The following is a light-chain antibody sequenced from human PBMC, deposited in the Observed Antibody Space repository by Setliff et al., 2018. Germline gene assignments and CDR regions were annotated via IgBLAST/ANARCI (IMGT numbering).Light chain of an antibody. CDR2: DVS. Sequence: QSALTQPRSVSGSPGQSVTISCTGTSSDVGLYNFVSWYQQHPGKAPKLIIYDVSKRPSGVPDRFSGSKSGNTASLTISGLQAEDEADYSCCSYAGNYISVFGTGTKGTVL. CDR1: SSDVGLYNF. J-gene: IGLJ1*01. V-gene: IGLV2-11*01. CDR3: CSYAGNYISV.